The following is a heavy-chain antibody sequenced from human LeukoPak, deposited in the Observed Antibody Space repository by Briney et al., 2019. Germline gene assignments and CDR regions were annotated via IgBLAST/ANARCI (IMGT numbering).Heavy chain of an antibody. CDR2: ISAYNGNT. D-gene: IGHD6-13*01. J-gene: IGHJ5*02. Sequence: ASVKVSCKASGYTFTSYGISWVRQAPGQGLEWMGWISAYNGNTNYAQKLQGRVTMTTDTSTSTAYMKMRRLRSEDTDVYYCATDGDENSNSWSWFDPWGQGTLVTVSS. CDR3: ATDGDENSNSWSWFDP. V-gene: IGHV1-18*01. CDR1: GYTFTSYG.